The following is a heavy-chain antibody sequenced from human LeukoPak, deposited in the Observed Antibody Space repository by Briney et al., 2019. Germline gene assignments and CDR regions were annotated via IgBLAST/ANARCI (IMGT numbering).Heavy chain of an antibody. CDR3: AREQTSSSPAPLGY. V-gene: IGHV3-33*01. Sequence: AGSLRLSCTASGFTFSRYGMHWVRQGPGKGLEWAATIWYDGSNEYYAASVKGRFTISRDNSKNTLFLQMNTLRADDTAVYYCAREQTSSSPAPLGYWGQGTLVTVSS. CDR1: GFTFSRYG. CDR2: IWYDGSNE. J-gene: IGHJ4*02. D-gene: IGHD2-15*01.